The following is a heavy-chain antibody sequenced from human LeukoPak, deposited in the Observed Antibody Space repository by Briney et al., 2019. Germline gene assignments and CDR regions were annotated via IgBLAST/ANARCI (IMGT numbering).Heavy chain of an antibody. V-gene: IGHV7-4-1*02. Sequence: ASVKVSCKASGYTFTSYAMNWVRQAPGQGLEWMGWINTNTGNPTYAQGFTGRFVFSLDTSVSTAYLQISSLKAEDTAVYYCARDGPNLAAAGWVSDYWGQGTLVTVSS. CDR3: ARDGPNLAAAGWVSDY. CDR2: INTNTGNP. CDR1: GYTFTSYA. D-gene: IGHD6-13*01. J-gene: IGHJ4*02.